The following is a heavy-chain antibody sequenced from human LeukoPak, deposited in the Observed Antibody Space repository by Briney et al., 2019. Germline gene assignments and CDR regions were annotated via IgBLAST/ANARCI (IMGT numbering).Heavy chain of an antibody. V-gene: IGHV1-2*02. J-gene: IGHJ5*02. CDR3: ARVPSPYQIRWNDVDNWFDP. CDR1: GYTFTGYY. D-gene: IGHD1-1*01. CDR2: INPNSGGT. Sequence: ASVKVSCKASGYTFTGYYMHWVRQAPGQGLEWMGWINPNSGGTNYAQKFQGRVTMTRDTSISTAYMKLSRLRSDDTAVYYCARVPSPYQIRWNDVDNWFDPWGQGTLVTVSS.